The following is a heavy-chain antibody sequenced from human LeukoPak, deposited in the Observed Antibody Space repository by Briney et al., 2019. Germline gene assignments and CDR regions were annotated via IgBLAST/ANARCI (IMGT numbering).Heavy chain of an antibody. V-gene: IGHV1-69*04. D-gene: IGHD3-9*01. J-gene: IGHJ3*02. CDR2: IIPILGIA. CDR3: ARSQINYDILTGSIDAFDI. CDR1: GGTFSSYA. Sequence: SVKVSCKASGGTFSSYAISWVRQAPGQGLEWMGRIIPILGIANYAQKFQGRVTITADKSTSTAYMELSSLRSEDTAVYYCARSQINYDILTGSIDAFDIWGQGTMVTVSS.